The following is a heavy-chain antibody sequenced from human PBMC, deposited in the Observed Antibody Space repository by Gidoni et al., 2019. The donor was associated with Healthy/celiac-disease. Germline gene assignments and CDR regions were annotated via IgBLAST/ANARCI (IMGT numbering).Heavy chain of an antibody. CDR3: ARVLSSPSWFDP. D-gene: IGHD6-13*01. CDR2: IYHSGST. V-gene: IGHV4-30-2*01. CDR1: GGSISSGGYS. J-gene: IGHJ5*02. Sequence: QLQLQESGSGLVKPSQTLSLTCAVSGGSISSGGYSWSWIRPPPGKGREWMGYIYHSGSTYYNPSLKSRVTISVDRSKNQFSLKLSSVTAADTAVYYCARVLSSPSWFDPWGQGTLVTVSS.